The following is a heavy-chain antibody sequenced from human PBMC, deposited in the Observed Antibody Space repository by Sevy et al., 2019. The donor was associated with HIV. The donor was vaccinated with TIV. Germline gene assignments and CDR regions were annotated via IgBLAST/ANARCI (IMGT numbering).Heavy chain of an antibody. CDR3: ATTREYYSDNSGYIDY. CDR2: FDPEDGET. V-gene: IGHV1-24*01. J-gene: IGHJ4*02. Sequence: ASVKVSCKVSGYSLTDLSMHWVRQAPGIGLEWMGRFDPEDGETIYAQKFQGRVTMTEDISRDTAYMELSSLRSEDTAMYYCATTREYYSDNSGYIDYWGQGTLVTVSS. CDR1: GYSLTDLS. D-gene: IGHD3-22*01.